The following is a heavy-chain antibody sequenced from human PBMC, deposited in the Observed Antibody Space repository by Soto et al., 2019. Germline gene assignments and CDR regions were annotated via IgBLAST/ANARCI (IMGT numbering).Heavy chain of an antibody. CDR1: GGSISSGSYY. Sequence: PSETLSLTCTVSGGSISSGSYYWGWIRQPPGKGLEWIGSIYYSGSTYYNPTLKSRVTISVDTSKNQFSLKLSSVTAADTAVYYCARAGAVYYYGMDVWGQGTTVTVSS. V-gene: IGHV4-39*01. CDR3: ARAGAVYYYGMDV. J-gene: IGHJ6*02. D-gene: IGHD3-10*01. CDR2: IYYSGST.